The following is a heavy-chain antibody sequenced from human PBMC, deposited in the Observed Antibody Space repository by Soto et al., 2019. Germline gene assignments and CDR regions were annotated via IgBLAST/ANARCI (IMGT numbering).Heavy chain of an antibody. J-gene: IGHJ6*02. CDR3: ARDVKQLVRHYYYYGMDV. CDR2: IYYSGST. CDR1: GGSISSGGYY. V-gene: IGHV4-31*03. Sequence: SETLSLTCTVSGGSISSGGYYWSWIRQHPGKGLEWIGYIYYSGSTYYNPSLKSRVTISVDTSKNQFSLKLSSVTAADTAVYYCARDVKQLVRHYYYYGMDVWGQGTTVTVSS. D-gene: IGHD6-6*01.